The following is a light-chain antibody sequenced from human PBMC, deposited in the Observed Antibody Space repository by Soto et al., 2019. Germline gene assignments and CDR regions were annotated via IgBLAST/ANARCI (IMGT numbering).Light chain of an antibody. V-gene: IGKV3-20*01. Sequence: ETVLTQSPATLSLSPGERATLSCRASQSVSSYLAWYQQKPGQAPRLLIYGASSRVTGIPDRFSGSGSGTDFTLTISRLEPEDFAVYYCQQYGSSRWTFGQGTKVDI. CDR1: QSVSSY. J-gene: IGKJ1*01. CDR2: GAS. CDR3: QQYGSSRWT.